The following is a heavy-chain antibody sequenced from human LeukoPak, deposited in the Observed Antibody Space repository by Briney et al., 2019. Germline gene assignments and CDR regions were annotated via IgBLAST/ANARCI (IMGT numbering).Heavy chain of an antibody. V-gene: IGHV3-30*18. Sequence: PGGSLRLSCAASGFTFSSYGMHWVRQAPGKGLEWVAVISYDGSNKYYADSVKGRFTISRDSSKNTLYLQMNSLRAEDTAVYYCAKDNYDFWSGYYKHRDRTAYYGMDVWGQGTTVTVSS. CDR2: ISYDGSNK. CDR1: GFTFSSYG. D-gene: IGHD3-3*01. CDR3: AKDNYDFWSGYYKHRDRTAYYGMDV. J-gene: IGHJ6*02.